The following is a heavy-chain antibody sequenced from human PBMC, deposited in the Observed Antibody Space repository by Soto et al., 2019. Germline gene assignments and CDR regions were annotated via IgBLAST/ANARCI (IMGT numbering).Heavy chain of an antibody. D-gene: IGHD2-15*01. J-gene: IGHJ4*02. CDR3: ARDPRRGYCSGGSCYGTPVTYFDY. CDR1: GYTFTGYY. V-gene: IGHV1-2*04. CDR2: INPNSGGT. Sequence: ASVKVSCKASGYTFTGYYMHWVRQAPGQGLEWMGWINPNSGGTNYAQKFQGWVTMTRDTSISTAYMELGRLRSDDTAVYYCARDPRRGYCSGGSCYGTPVTYFDYWGQGTLVTVSS.